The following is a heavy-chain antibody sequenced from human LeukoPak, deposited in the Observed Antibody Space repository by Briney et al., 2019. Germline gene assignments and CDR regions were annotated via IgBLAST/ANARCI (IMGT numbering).Heavy chain of an antibody. CDR3: ARVGHYYYVWGSYRKGDAFDI. J-gene: IGHJ3*02. CDR2: NYHSGST. CDR1: GYSISSGYN. D-gene: IGHD3-16*01. V-gene: IGHV4-38-2*01. Sequence: SETLSLTCAVSGYSISSGYNWGWIRQPPGRGVEGIGSNYHSGSTYYNQSLKSRVTISGDTSKNPLYLQMNSLTAADTAVYYCARVGHYYYVWGSYRKGDAFDIWGQGTMVPVSS.